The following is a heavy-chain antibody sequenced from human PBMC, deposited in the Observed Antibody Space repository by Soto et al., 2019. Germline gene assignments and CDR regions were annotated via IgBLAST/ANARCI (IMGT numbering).Heavy chain of an antibody. CDR3: ASAYGDYSYGMDV. D-gene: IGHD4-17*01. CDR1: IAYNRSYY. V-gene: IGHV4-59*07. Sequence: PSDTLSLTCSFSIAYNRSYYSHCIRQPPCKGLEWIGYVYTSDYPRYSSSLKSRVTISVDTSKSQFYLRLNSVTAADTAVYYCASAYGDYSYGMDVWGQGTTVTVSS. J-gene: IGHJ6*02. CDR2: VYTSDYP.